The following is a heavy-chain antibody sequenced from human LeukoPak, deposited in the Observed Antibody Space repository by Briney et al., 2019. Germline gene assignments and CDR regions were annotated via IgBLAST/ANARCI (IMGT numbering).Heavy chain of an antibody. D-gene: IGHD6-6*01. J-gene: IGHJ3*02. CDR3: AKLADSSSAIDAFDI. CDR2: ISWNSGSI. CDR1: GFTFDDYA. Sequence: HAGGSLRLSCAASGFTFDDYAMHWVRQAPGKGLEWVSGISWNSGSIGYADSVKGRFTISRDNAKNSLYLQMNSLRAEDMALYYCAKLADSSSAIDAFDIWGQGTMVTVSS. V-gene: IGHV3-9*03.